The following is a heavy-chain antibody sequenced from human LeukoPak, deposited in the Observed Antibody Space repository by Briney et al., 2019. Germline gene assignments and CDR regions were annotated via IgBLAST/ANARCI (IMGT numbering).Heavy chain of an antibody. CDR2: IYSGGST. CDR1: GFTVSSNY. CDR3: ARVAFRSSSCISGIEY. Sequence: GGSLRLSCAASGFTVSSNYMSWVRQAPGKGLEWVSVIYSGGSTYYADSVKGRFTISRDNSKNTLYLQMNSLRAEDTAVYYCARVAFRSSSCISGIEYWGQGTLVTVSS. J-gene: IGHJ4*02. V-gene: IGHV3-53*01. D-gene: IGHD6-6*01.